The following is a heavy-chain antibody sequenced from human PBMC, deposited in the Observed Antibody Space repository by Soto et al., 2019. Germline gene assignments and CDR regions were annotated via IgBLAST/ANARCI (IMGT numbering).Heavy chain of an antibody. CDR1: GGSISSGGYS. CDR2: IHHSGST. V-gene: IGHV4-30-2*01. Sequence: SETLSLTCAVSGGSISSGGYSWSWIRQPPGKGLEWIGYIHHSGSTYYNPSLKSRVTISVDRSKNQFSLKLSSVTAADTAVYYCARGTTMIVVGGGRYAFDIWGQGTTVTVSS. J-gene: IGHJ3*02. CDR3: ARGTTMIVVGGGRYAFDI. D-gene: IGHD3-22*01.